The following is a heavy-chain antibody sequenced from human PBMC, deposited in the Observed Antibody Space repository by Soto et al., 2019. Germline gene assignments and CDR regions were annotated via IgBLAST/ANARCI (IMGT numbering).Heavy chain of an antibody. Sequence: QVHLVESGGGVGQPGRSLRLSCAASGFSFSTYGMHWVRQAPGKGLEWVAFISNDGSNKYYADSVKGRFTISRDNSKNTLCLQMNSLRAEDTVVYYCAKGFSNYRAFDYWGQGTLVTVSS. J-gene: IGHJ4*02. V-gene: IGHV3-30*18. CDR1: GFSFSTYG. CDR3: AKGFSNYRAFDY. CDR2: ISNDGSNK. D-gene: IGHD4-4*01.